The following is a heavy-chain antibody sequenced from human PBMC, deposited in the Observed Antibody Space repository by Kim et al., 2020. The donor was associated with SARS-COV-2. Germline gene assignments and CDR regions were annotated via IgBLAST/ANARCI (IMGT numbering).Heavy chain of an antibody. V-gene: IGHV3-7*01. Sequence: GGSLRLSCAASGFTFSTSWMAWVRQAPGKGLDWVAFINPDGSETFYVDPLKGRSTISRDNAKNSLSLQIDSLRAEDTAVYYCTRDTNWAFDIWGQGTMVT. CDR2: INPDGSET. CDR1: GFTFSTSW. CDR3: TRDTNWAFDI. J-gene: IGHJ3*02.